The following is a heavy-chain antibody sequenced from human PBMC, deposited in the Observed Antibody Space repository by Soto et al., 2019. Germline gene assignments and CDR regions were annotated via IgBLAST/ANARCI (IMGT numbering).Heavy chain of an antibody. D-gene: IGHD6-6*01. CDR2: INSDGSST. CDR3: AREVGSSYVYYYYYMDV. V-gene: IGHV3-74*01. J-gene: IGHJ6*03. CDR1: GFTFSSYW. Sequence: GGSLRLSCAASGFTFSSYWMHWVRQAPGKGLVWVSRINSDGSSTSYADSVKGRFTISRDNAKNTLYLQMNSLRAEDTAVYYCAREVGSSYVYYYYYMDVWGKGTAVTVSS.